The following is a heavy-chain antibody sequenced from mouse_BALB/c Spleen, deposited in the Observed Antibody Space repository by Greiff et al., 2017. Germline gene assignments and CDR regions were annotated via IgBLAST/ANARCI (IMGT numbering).Heavy chain of an antibody. V-gene: IGHV1-82*01. CDR1: GYAFSSSW. CDR3: AIGGTYAMDY. D-gene: IGHD2-14*01. J-gene: IGHJ4*01. CDR2: IYPGDGDT. Sequence: QVQLKESGPELVKPGASVKISCKASGYAFSSSWMNWVKQRPGQGLEWIGRIYPGDGDTNYNGKFKGKATLTADKSSSTAYMQLSSLTSVDSAVYFCAIGGTYAMDYWGQGTSVTVSS.